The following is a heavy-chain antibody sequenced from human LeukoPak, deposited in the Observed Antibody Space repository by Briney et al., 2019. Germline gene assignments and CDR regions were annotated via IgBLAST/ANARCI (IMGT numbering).Heavy chain of an antibody. Sequence: SETLSLTCTVSGGSISSSSYYWGWICQPPGKGLEWIGNIYYSGSTYYNPSLKSRVTISVDTSKNQFSLKLSSVTAADTAVYYCARRRYESGTSYPSYFDYWGQGTLVTVSS. CDR2: IYYSGST. CDR1: GGSISSSSYY. J-gene: IGHJ4*02. CDR3: ARRRYESGTSYPSYFDY. D-gene: IGHD3-22*01. V-gene: IGHV4-39*01.